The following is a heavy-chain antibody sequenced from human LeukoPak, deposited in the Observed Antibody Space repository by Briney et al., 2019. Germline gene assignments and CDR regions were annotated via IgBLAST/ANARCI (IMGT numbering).Heavy chain of an antibody. CDR2: IYYSWST. CDR1: GGSISSYY. CDR3: ARHLEEMAKGDWFDP. V-gene: IGHV4-59*08. D-gene: IGHD5-24*01. Sequence: SETLSLTCTVSGGSISSYYWSWIRQPPGKGPEWIGYIYYSWSTNYNPSLTSRVTISVDTSKNQFSLKLSSVTAADTAVYYCARHLEEMAKGDWFDPWGQGTLVTVSS. J-gene: IGHJ5*02.